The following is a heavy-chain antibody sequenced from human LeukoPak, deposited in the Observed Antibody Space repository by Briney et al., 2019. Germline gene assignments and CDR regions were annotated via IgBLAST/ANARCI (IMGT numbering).Heavy chain of an antibody. CDR3: ARGLAAAEIYFDY. D-gene: IGHD2-15*01. Sequence: GASVKVSCKASGYTFTNYAMHWVRQAPGQRLEWMGWINAGNGNTKYSQKFQGRVTINRDTSASTAYMELSSLRSEDTAVYYCARGLAAAEIYFDYWGQGTLVTVSS. J-gene: IGHJ4*02. CDR2: INAGNGNT. V-gene: IGHV1-3*01. CDR1: GYTFTNYA.